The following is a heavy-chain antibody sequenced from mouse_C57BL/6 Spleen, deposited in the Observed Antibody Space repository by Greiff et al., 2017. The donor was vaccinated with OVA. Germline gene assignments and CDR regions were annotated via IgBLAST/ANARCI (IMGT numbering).Heavy chain of an antibody. Sequence: EVQLVESGGGLVQPKGSLKLSCAASGFTFNTYAMHWVRQAPGKGLEWVARIRSKSSNYATYYADSVKDRVTISRDDSQSMRYLQMNNLKTEDTAMYYCVRDPTSYSNFDVWGTGTTVTVSS. CDR2: IRSKSSNYAT. CDR1: GFTFNTYA. D-gene: IGHD2-5*01. V-gene: IGHV10-3*01. J-gene: IGHJ1*03. CDR3: VRDPTSYSNFDV.